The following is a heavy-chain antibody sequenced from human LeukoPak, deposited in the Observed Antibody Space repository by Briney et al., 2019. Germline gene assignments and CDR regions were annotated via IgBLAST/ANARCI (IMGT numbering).Heavy chain of an antibody. CDR3: AGLTTVTTRDDAFDI. Sequence: GGSLRLSCAASGFTFSSYWMHWVRQAPGKGLVWVSRINSDGSSTSYADFVKGRFTISRDNAKNTLYLQMNSLRAEDTAVYYCAGLTTVTTRDDAFDIWGQGTMVTVSS. D-gene: IGHD4-17*01. CDR1: GFTFSSYW. CDR2: INSDGSST. V-gene: IGHV3-74*01. J-gene: IGHJ3*02.